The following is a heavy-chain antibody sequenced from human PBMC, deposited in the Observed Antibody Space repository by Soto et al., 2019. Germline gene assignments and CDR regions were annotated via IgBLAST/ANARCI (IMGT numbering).Heavy chain of an antibody. CDR1: GFTFSSYW. J-gene: IGHJ4*02. Sequence: PGGSLRLSCAASGFTFSSYWMSWVRQAPGKGLEWVANIRQDGSEKYYVDSVKGRFTISRDNAKNSLYLQMNSLRAEDTAVYSCAIDYFNYYDSSGPQFDFWGQGSLVPVSS. D-gene: IGHD3-22*01. CDR2: IRQDGSEK. V-gene: IGHV3-7*01. CDR3: AIDYFNYYDSSGPQFDF.